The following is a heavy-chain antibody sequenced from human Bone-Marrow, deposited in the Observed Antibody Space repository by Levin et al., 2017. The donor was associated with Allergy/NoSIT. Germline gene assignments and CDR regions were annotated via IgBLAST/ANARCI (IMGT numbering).Heavy chain of an antibody. D-gene: IGHD6-19*01. CDR2: INPSAGRP. V-gene: IGHV1-46*01. Sequence: ASVKVSCKASGYTFSSFHIQWVRQAPGRGLEWMGVINPSAGRPIYAQRFQGRVVMTRDTSASTVYMELSNLRPDDTAIYYCARDLPQGQQWPGKFDYWGQGSLVAVSS. CDR3: ARDLPQGQQWPGKFDY. J-gene: IGHJ4*02. CDR1: GYTFSSFH.